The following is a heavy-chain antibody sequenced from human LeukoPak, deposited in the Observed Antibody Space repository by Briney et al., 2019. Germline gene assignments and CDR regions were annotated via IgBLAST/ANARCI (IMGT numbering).Heavy chain of an antibody. CDR2: ITGSGGST. CDR3: ATATTMGWVRDI. V-gene: IGHV3-23*01. Sequence: GGSLRLSCAASGFTFTTYGMSWVRQAPGKGLEWVSGITGSGGSTYYADSVKGRFTISRDNSKDTLYLQMNSLRAEDTAVYYCATATTMGWVRDIWGQGTMVTVSS. J-gene: IGHJ3*02. D-gene: IGHD5-24*01. CDR1: GFTFTTYG.